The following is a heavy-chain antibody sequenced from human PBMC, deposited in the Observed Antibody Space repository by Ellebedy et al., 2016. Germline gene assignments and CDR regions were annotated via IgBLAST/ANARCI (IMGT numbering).Heavy chain of an antibody. CDR2: ISAYNGNT. CDR1: GYTFTSYG. CDR3: ARDNLWFGEFKEPNWFDP. D-gene: IGHD3-10*01. Sequence: ASVKVSCKASGYTFTSYGISWVRQAPGQGLEWMGWISAYNGNTNYAQKLQGRVTMTTDTSTSTAYMELRSLRSDDTAVYYCARDNLWFGEFKEPNWFDPWGQGTLVTVSS. J-gene: IGHJ5*02. V-gene: IGHV1-18*01.